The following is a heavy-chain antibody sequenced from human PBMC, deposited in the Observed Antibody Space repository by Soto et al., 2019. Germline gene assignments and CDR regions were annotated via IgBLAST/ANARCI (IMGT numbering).Heavy chain of an antibody. CDR2: IYYSGST. Sequence: SETLSLTCTVSGGSISSGDYYWSWIRQPPGKGLEWIGYIYYSGSTYYNPSLKSRVTISVDTSKNQFSLKPSSVTAADTAVYYCARAWGYYDFWSGYPPYYYYGMDVWGQGTTVTVSS. V-gene: IGHV4-30-4*01. CDR1: GGSISSGDYY. CDR3: ARAWGYYDFWSGYPPYYYYGMDV. J-gene: IGHJ6*02. D-gene: IGHD3-3*01.